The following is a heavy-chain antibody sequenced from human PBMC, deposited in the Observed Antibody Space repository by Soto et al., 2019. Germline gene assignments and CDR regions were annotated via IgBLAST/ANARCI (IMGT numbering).Heavy chain of an antibody. CDR1: GYTLTELS. V-gene: IGHV1-24*01. Sequence: ASVKVSCKVSGYTLTELSMHWVRQAPGKGLEWMGGFDPEDGETIYAQKFQGRVTMTEDTSTDTAYMELSSLRSEDTAVYYCATDLKGYSSGWYDHYGMDVWGQGTTVTVSS. CDR3: ATDLKGYSSGWYDHYGMDV. CDR2: FDPEDGET. J-gene: IGHJ6*02. D-gene: IGHD6-19*01.